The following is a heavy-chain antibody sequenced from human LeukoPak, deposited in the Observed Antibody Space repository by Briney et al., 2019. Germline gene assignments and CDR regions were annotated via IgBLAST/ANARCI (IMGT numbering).Heavy chain of an antibody. CDR1: GDSNTKSIYY. CDR2: IDYSGST. CDR3: ARHSLDCSGSTCYDY. V-gene: IGHV4-39*01. Sequence: SETLSLTCTVTGDSNTKSIYYWGWIRQPPGKGLEGIGRIDYSGSTYYNPSLKSRATISIDTSKNQFSLKMSSVTAADTAVYYCARHSLDCSGSTCYDYWGQGTLVTVSS. J-gene: IGHJ4*02. D-gene: IGHD2-15*01.